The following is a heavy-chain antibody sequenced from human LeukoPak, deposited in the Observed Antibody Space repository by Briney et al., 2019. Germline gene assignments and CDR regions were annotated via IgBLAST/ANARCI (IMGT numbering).Heavy chain of an antibody. D-gene: IGHD5-24*01. V-gene: IGHV3-23*01. J-gene: IGHJ4*02. CDR3: AKGLRDGYNSGY. Sequence: PGGSLRLSCAASGFTFSSYAMSWVRQAPGKGLEWVSAISGSGGSTYYADSVEGRFTISRDNSKNTLYLQMNSLRAEDTAVYYCAKGLRDGYNSGYWGQGTLVTVSS. CDR1: GFTFSSYA. CDR2: ISGSGGST.